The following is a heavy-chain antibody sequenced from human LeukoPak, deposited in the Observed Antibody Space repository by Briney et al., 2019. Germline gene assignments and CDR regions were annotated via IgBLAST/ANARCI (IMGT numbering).Heavy chain of an antibody. Sequence: GGSLRLSCAASGFTFSSYGMHWVRQAPGKGLEWAAVISYDGSNKYYADSVKGRFTISRDNSKNTLYLQMNSLRAEETAVYYCAKNLRFIDYWGQGTLVTVSS. J-gene: IGHJ4*02. V-gene: IGHV3-30*18. CDR2: ISYDGSNK. CDR1: GFTFSSYG. D-gene: IGHD5/OR15-5a*01. CDR3: AKNLRFIDY.